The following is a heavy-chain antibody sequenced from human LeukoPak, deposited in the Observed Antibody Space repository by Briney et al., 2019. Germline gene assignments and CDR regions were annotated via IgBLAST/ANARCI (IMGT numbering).Heavy chain of an antibody. CDR3: ARDHDSSGYYYPTFDY. CDR1: GFTFSSYG. Sequence: PGGSLRLSCAASGFTFSSYGMHWVRQAPGKGLEWVAFIRYDGSNKYYADSVKGRFTISRDNSKNTLYLQMNSLRAEDTAVYYCARDHDSSGYYYPTFDYWGQGTLVTVSS. J-gene: IGHJ4*02. CDR2: IRYDGSNK. V-gene: IGHV3-30*02. D-gene: IGHD3-22*01.